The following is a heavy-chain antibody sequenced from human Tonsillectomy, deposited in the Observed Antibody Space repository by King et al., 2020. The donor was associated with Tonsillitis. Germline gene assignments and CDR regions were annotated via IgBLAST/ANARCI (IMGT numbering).Heavy chain of an antibody. D-gene: IGHD3-10*01. V-gene: IGHV4-59*01. Sequence: QLQESGPGVVKPSETLSLTCIVSGGSISSYYWSWVRQPPGKGLEWIGCVSNSGSPNYNPSLRSRVTISVDSSKNQFSLNLRSVTAADTAVYYCVRGPMFRGVIIKGGPDFWGQGTLCTVSS. CDR1: GGSISSYY. CDR2: VSNSGSP. CDR3: VRGPMFRGVIIKGGPDF. J-gene: IGHJ4*02.